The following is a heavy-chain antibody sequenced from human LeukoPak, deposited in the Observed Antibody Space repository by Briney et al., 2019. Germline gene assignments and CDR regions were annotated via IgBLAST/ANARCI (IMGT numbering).Heavy chain of an antibody. Sequence: GESLKISCKGSGYSFTSYWIGWVRQMPGKGLEWMGIIYPGDSDTRYSPSFQSQVTISADKSISTAYLQWSSLKASDTAMYYCAGQGIVVVPAASRVNYYYGMDVWGQGTTVTVSS. V-gene: IGHV5-51*01. CDR2: IYPGDSDT. J-gene: IGHJ6*02. D-gene: IGHD2-2*01. CDR3: AGQGIVVVPAASRVNYYYGMDV. CDR1: GYSFTSYW.